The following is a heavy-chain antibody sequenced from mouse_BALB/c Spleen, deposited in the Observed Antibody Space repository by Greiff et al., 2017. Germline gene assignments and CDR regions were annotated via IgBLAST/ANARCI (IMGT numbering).Heavy chain of an antibody. CDR1: GFNIKDTY. Sequence: EVQLQQSGAELVKPGASVKLSCTASGFNIKDTYMHWVKQRPEQGLEWIGRIDPANGNTKYDPKFQGKATITADTSSNTAYLQLSSLTSEDTAVYYCASGFLYAMDYWGQGTSVTVSS. J-gene: IGHJ4*01. CDR3: ASGFLYAMDY. V-gene: IGHV14-3*02. CDR2: IDPANGNT.